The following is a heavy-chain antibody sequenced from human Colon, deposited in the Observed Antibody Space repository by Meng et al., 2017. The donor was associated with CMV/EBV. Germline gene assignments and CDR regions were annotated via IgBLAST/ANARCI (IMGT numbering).Heavy chain of an antibody. CDR1: GYKFTNYW. CDR3: ASRSGYAPFDF. V-gene: IGHV5-51*01. D-gene: IGHD3-22*01. CDR2: IYLGDYDT. Sequence: CRASGYKFTNYWIAGVRKMPGKGLEWMAIIYLGDYDTRYSPYFQGQVTISVDKSISTAYLHWSSLKASDTAIYYCASRSGYAPFDFWGQGTLVTVSS. J-gene: IGHJ4*02.